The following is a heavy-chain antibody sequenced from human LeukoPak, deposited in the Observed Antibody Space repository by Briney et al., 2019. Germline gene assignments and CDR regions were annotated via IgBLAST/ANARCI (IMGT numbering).Heavy chain of an antibody. D-gene: IGHD4-17*01. Sequence: GGSLRLSCAASGFTFSDYYMSWIRQAPGKGLEWVSYISSSGSTIYYADSVKGRFTISRDNAKNSLYLQMNSLRAEDTAVYYCARDSNTVSTDYFDYWGQGTTVTVSS. V-gene: IGHV3-11*01. CDR2: ISSSGSTI. CDR3: ARDSNTVSTDYFDY. CDR1: GFTFSDYY. J-gene: IGHJ4*03.